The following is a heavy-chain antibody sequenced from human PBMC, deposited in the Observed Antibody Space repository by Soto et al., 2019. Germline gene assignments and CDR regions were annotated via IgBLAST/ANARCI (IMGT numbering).Heavy chain of an antibody. V-gene: IGHV4-61*01. Sequence: SETLSLTCTVSGASVSSGSYFWSWIRQSPGKGLEWIGYIYHNGNTNDNPSLRGRVTISLDTSKNQFSLKLRSVTAADTAVYSCARVDGSGTYSLFDYWGQGALVTVAS. CDR1: GASVSSGSYF. D-gene: IGHD3-10*01. J-gene: IGHJ4*02. CDR3: ARVDGSGTYSLFDY. CDR2: IYHNGNT.